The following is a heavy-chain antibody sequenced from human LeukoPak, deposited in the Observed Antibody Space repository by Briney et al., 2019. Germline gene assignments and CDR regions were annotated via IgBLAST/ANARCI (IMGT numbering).Heavy chain of an antibody. D-gene: IGHD3-10*01. CDR1: GSSITRGDY. J-gene: IGHJ6*03. V-gene: IGHV4-38-2*02. CDR3: ARSGPYYYHYVDV. CDR2: IYHSGST. Sequence: SETLSLTCSVSGSSITRGDYWGWIRQSPGKGLEWVGAIYHSGSTYYNPSLKSRVAISVDTSKNRFSLRLSSVSAADTAVYYCARSGPYYYHYVDVWGKGATVTVSS.